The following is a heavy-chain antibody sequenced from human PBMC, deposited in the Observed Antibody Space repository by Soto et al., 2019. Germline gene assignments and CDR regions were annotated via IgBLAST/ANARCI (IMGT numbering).Heavy chain of an antibody. Sequence: QVQLVQTGGGVVQPGTSLRLSCAASGFIISRNGLHWVRQAPGKGLEWVAILWNDGYTKYYADSVQGRFDISRDSSTNTLYLQMDSLRVEDTGVYYCARDYGDLGYDSWGQGTLVIVSS. CDR2: LWNDGYTK. J-gene: IGHJ4*02. D-gene: IGHD4-17*01. CDR1: GFIISRNG. CDR3: ARDYGDLGYDS. V-gene: IGHV3-33*01.